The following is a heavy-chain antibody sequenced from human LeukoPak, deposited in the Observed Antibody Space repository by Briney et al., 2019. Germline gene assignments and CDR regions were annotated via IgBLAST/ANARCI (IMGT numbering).Heavy chain of an antibody. CDR2: ISSSSSTI. D-gene: IGHD2-2*01. Sequence: HPGGSLRLSCAASGFTFSSYSMNWVRQAPGKGLEWVSYISSSSSTIYYADSVKGRFTISRDNSKNTLHLQMNSLRAEDTAVYYCARGSYCSSTSCLEAWFDPWGQGTLVTVSS. V-gene: IGHV3-48*01. J-gene: IGHJ5*02. CDR3: ARGSYCSSTSCLEAWFDP. CDR1: GFTFSSYS.